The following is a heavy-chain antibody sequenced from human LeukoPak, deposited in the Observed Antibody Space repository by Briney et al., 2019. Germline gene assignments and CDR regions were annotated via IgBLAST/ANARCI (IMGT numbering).Heavy chain of an antibody. CDR2: IYHSGST. CDR1: GGSISSGGYS. Sequence: SQTLSLTCAVSGGSISSGGYSWSWIRQPPGKGLEWIGYIYHSGSTYYNPSLKSRATISVDRSKNQFSLKLSSVTAADTAVYYCAREAYYYDSSGYYPSWGQGTMVTVSS. CDR3: AREAYYYDSSGYYPS. D-gene: IGHD3-22*01. J-gene: IGHJ3*01. V-gene: IGHV4-30-2*01.